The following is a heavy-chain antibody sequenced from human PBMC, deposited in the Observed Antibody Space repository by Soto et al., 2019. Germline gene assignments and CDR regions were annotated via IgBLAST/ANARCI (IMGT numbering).Heavy chain of an antibody. J-gene: IGHJ4*02. D-gene: IGHD6-13*01. CDR1: GFTFSSYA. V-gene: IGHV3-21*01. Sequence: GGSLRLSCAASGFTFSSYAMSWVRQAPGKGLGWVSAISSSSSNIYYADSVKGRFTISRDNAKNSLYLQMNSLRAEDTAVYYCARGRRGSSWYPGDDYWGQGTLVTVSS. CDR2: ISSSSSNI. CDR3: ARGRRGSSWYPGDDY.